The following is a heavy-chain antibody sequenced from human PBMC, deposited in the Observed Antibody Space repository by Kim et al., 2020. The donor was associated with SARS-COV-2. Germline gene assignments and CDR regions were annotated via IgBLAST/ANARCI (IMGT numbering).Heavy chain of an antibody. CDR1: GISFGDYA. CDR2: IRSKAYGGTP. Sequence: GGSLRLSCTSSGISFGDYAMRWVRQAPGKGLEWVGFIRSKAYGGTPDYAASVRGRFSISRDDSKSTVHLEMNSLEIEDTAVYYCSALNYDLWSGPNRRLSDKSLFATDYWGQGILVTVSS. D-gene: IGHD3-3*01. J-gene: IGHJ4*02. CDR3: SALNYDLWSGPNRRLSDKSLFATDY. V-gene: IGHV3-49*04.